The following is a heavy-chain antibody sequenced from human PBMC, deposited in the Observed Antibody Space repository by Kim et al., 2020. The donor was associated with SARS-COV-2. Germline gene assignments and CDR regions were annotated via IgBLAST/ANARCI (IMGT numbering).Heavy chain of an antibody. V-gene: IGHV3-48*02. CDR3: SRSIAGASYYYGMDV. Sequence: ADSGKGRFTITRDNTKTSLYLQMNSLRDEDTAVYYCSRSIAGASYYYGMDVWGQGTTVTVSS. J-gene: IGHJ6*02. D-gene: IGHD1-26*01.